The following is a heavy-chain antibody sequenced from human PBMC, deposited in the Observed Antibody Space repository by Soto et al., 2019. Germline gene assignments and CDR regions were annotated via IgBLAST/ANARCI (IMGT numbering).Heavy chain of an antibody. CDR3: ARAYSTHSDYYDSSGYFDY. CDR2: IWYDGSNK. J-gene: IGHJ4*02. D-gene: IGHD3-22*01. CDR1: GFTFSSYG. V-gene: IGHV3-33*01. Sequence: QVQLVESGGGVVQPGRSLRLSCAASGFTFSSYGMHWVRQAPGKGLEWVAVIWYDGSNKYYADSVKGRFTISRDNSKNTLYLQMNSLRAEDTAVYYCARAYSTHSDYYDSSGYFDYWGQGTLVTVSS.